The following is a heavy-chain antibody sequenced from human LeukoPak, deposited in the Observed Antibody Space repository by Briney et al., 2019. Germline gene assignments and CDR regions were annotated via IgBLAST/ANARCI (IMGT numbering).Heavy chain of an antibody. CDR3: ARDLEYHTSGGFDY. J-gene: IGHJ4*02. Sequence: GGSLRLSCAASGFTFSSAAMTWVRQAPGKGLEWVSIIYSGGSTYYADSVKGRFTISRDNSKNTLYLQMNSLRAEDTALYYCARDLEYHTSGGFDYWGQGSLVTVSS. V-gene: IGHV3-66*02. CDR2: IYSGGST. D-gene: IGHD2-15*01. CDR1: GFTFSSAA.